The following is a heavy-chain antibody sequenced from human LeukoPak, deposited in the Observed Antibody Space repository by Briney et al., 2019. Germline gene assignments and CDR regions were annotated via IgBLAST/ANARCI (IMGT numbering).Heavy chain of an antibody. D-gene: IGHD3-16*01. CDR1: GYTFTSYY. V-gene: IGHV1-46*01. CDR2: INPSGGST. J-gene: IGHJ4*02. Sequence: GASVKVSCKASGYTFTSYYMHWVRQAPGQGLEWMGIINPSGGSTSYAQKFRGRVTMTRDTSTGTVYMELSSLRSEDTAVYYCAREDDYVWGSLYGPFDYWGQGTLVTVSS. CDR3: AREDDYVWGSLYGPFDY.